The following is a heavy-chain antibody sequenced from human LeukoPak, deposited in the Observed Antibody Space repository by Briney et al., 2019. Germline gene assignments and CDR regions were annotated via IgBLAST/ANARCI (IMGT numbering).Heavy chain of an antibody. CDR3: ARDSYGISDY. Sequence: SETQSLTCAVYGRSFSGYYWSWIRQPPGKGLEWIGEINHSGSTNYNPSLKSRVTISVDTSKNQFSLKLSSVTAADTAVYYCARDSYGISDYWGQGTLVTVSS. V-gene: IGHV4-34*01. CDR1: GRSFSGYY. J-gene: IGHJ4*02. CDR2: INHSGST. D-gene: IGHD1-14*01.